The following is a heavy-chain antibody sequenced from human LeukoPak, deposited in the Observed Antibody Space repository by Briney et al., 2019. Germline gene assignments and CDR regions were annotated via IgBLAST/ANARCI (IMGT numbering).Heavy chain of an antibody. D-gene: IGHD3-10*01. CDR2: IIPILGIA. V-gene: IGHV1-69*04. Sequence: SVKVSCKASGGTFSSYAISWVRQAPGQGLEWMGRIIPILGIASYAQKFQGRVTITADKSTSTAYMELSSLRSEDTAVYYCARVDSLWFGELLYYWGQGTLVTVSS. CDR1: GGTFSSYA. CDR3: ARVDSLWFGELLYY. J-gene: IGHJ4*02.